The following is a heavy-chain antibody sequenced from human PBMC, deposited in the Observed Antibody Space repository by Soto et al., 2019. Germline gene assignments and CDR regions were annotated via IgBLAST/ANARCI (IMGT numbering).Heavy chain of an antibody. CDR2: LSRTGGTT. CDR1: GFTFSSYA. V-gene: IGHV3-23*01. CDR3: AKVAKYYYDSDSLRVDGFDI. D-gene: IGHD3-22*01. Sequence: GGSLRLSCAASGFTFSSYAMSWVRQAPGKGLEWISTLSRTGGTTYYADSVKGRFTISRDNSKDTLYVQMNSLRAEDTAVYYCAKVAKYYYDSDSLRVDGFDIWGQGTMVTVSS. J-gene: IGHJ3*02.